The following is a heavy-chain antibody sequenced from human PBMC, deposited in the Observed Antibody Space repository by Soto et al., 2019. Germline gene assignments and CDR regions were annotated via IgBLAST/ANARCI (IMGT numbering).Heavy chain of an antibody. Sequence: QVQLQQSGPGLVKPSQTLSLICAISGDSVSSASATWSWIRQSPSGRLEWLGRTYYRSKWHNDYEVYVKSRIAIIPDTSKNQLSLQLSSVTLEDTAVYFCARDGRGYQWYFDVWGRGSLVTVSS. J-gene: IGHJ2*01. CDR1: GDSVSSASAT. CDR2: TYYRSKWHN. V-gene: IGHV6-1*01. D-gene: IGHD6-25*01. CDR3: ARDGRGYQWYFDV.